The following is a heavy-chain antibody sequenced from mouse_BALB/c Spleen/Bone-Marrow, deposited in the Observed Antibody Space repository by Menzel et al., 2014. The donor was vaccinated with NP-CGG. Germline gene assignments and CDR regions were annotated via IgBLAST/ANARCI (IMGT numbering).Heavy chain of an antibody. CDR3: ALYYDYDVGY. J-gene: IGHJ2*01. Sequence: EVQLQQSGAELVKPGASVKLSCTASGFNIKDTYMHWVEQRPEQGLEWIGRIDPANGNTKYDPKFQGKATITADTSSNTAYLQLSSLTSEDTAVYYCALYYDYDVGYWGQDTTLTVSS. D-gene: IGHD2-4*01. CDR2: IDPANGNT. CDR1: GFNIKDTY. V-gene: IGHV14-3*02.